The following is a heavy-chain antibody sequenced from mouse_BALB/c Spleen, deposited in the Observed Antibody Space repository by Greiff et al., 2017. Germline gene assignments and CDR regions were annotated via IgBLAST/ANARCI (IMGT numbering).Heavy chain of an antibody. V-gene: IGHV5-6*02. D-gene: IGHD1-1*01. CDR1: GFTFSSYG. CDR3: ARQGTTVVNYFDY. J-gene: IGHJ2*01. Sequence: EVKLVESGGDLVKPGGSLKISCAASGFTFSSYGMSWVRQTPDKRLEWVATISSGGSYTYYPDSVKGRFTIARDNAKNTPYLQMSSLKSEDTAMYYGARQGTTVVNYFDYWGQGTTLTVSA. CDR2: ISSGGSYT.